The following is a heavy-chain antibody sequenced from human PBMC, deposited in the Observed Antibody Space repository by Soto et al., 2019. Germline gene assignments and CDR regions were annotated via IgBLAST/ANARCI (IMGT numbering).Heavy chain of an antibody. CDR3: ARDRSSGRDDTSVTSLDY. D-gene: IGHD3-22*01. CDR1: GGSVSSGTYY. Sequence: QVQLQESGPRLVKPSETLSLTCTVSGGSVSSGTYYWSWIRQPPGKRLEWIGHIYYIGSTNYNPSLKSRVTISVDTSKNKFSLKLSSVTAADTAVYYCARDRSSGRDDTSVTSLDYWGQATLVTVSS. V-gene: IGHV4-61*01. CDR2: IYYIGST. J-gene: IGHJ4*02.